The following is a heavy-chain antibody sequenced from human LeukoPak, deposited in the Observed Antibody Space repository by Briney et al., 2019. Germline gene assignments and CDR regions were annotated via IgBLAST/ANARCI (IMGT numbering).Heavy chain of an antibody. V-gene: IGHV3-49*04. Sequence: GGSLRLSCAAAGFTVSSNYMSRVRQAPGKGLEWVGFIRSKAYGGTTEYAASVKGRFTISRDDSKSIAYLQMNSLKTEDTAVYYCTRDYPIAVAGNFDYWGQGTLVTVSS. J-gene: IGHJ4*02. CDR1: GFTVSSNY. CDR3: TRDYPIAVAGNFDY. CDR2: IRSKAYGGTT. D-gene: IGHD6-19*01.